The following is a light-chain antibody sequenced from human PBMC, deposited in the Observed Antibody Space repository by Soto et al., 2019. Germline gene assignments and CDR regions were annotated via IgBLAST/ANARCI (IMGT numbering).Light chain of an antibody. CDR1: RSDIGDSNY. CDR3: ASKAGSSRHVV. V-gene: IGLV2-8*01. CDR2: EVI. Sequence: QSALTQPPSASGSPGQSVTISCTGSRSDIGDSNYVSWYQQHPRKAPKLIISEVINRPSGVPDRFSASKPGNTASLTISGLQAEDEADYYCASKAGSSRHVVFGGGTKLTVL. J-gene: IGLJ2*01.